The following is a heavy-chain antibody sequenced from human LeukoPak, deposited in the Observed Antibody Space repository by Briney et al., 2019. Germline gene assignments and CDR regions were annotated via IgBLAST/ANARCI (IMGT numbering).Heavy chain of an antibody. J-gene: IGHJ3*02. V-gene: IGHV4-61*02. CDR1: GGSISSGSYY. CDR2: IYTSGST. Sequence: SETLSLTCTVSGGSISSGSYYWSWIRQPAGKGLEWTGRIYTSGSTNYNPSLKSRVTISVDTSKNQFSLKLSSVTAADTAVYYCARDGLYSSGWSDAFDIWGQGTMVTVSS. D-gene: IGHD6-19*01. CDR3: ARDGLYSSGWSDAFDI.